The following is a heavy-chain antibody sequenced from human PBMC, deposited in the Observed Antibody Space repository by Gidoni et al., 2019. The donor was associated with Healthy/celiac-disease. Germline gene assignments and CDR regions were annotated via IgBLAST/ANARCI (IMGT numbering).Heavy chain of an antibody. D-gene: IGHD2-15*01. J-gene: IGHJ4*02. CDR2: INHSGIT. CDR3: ARGGPEDIVVVVAATTRGGYFDY. V-gene: IGHV4-34*01. Sequence: VQLQQWGAGLLKPSETLSLTCAVYGGSFSGYYGSWIPQHPGKGLEWLGEINHSGITNYNPYRKSLVTISVDTSKTQFSLKLISGTAAYTAVYYCARGGPEDIVVVVAATTRGGYFDYWGQGTLFTVSS. CDR1: GGSFSGYY.